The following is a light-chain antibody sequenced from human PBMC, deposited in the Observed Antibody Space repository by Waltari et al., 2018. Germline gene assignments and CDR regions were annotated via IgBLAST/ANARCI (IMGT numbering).Light chain of an antibody. CDR3: QQYDRLPIT. CDR2: DAS. J-gene: IGKJ3*01. Sequence: DIQMTQSPSSLSASVGDRVTITCQASQDIGNYLNWYQQKPGKAPKVRIYDASNLETGVPSRFSGSGSGTHFIFTISSLQPEDAATYYCQQYDRLPITFGPGTKVEIK. V-gene: IGKV1-33*01. CDR1: QDIGNY.